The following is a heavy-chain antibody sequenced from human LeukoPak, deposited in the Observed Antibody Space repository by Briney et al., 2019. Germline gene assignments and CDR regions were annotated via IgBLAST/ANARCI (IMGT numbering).Heavy chain of an antibody. V-gene: IGHV4-59*01. CDR2: IYYSGST. D-gene: IGHD6-19*01. Sequence: SETLSLTCTVSGGSISSYYWSWIRQPPGKGLEWIGYIYYSGSTNYNPSLKSRVTISVDTSKNQFSLKLSSVTAADTAVYCCARVKQWLPRGAFDIWGHGTMVTVSS. J-gene: IGHJ3*02. CDR3: ARVKQWLPRGAFDI. CDR1: GGSISSYY.